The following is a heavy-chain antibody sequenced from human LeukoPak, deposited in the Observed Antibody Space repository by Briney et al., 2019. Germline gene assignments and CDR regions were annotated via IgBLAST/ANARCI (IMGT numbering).Heavy chain of an antibody. CDR3: ARGVYGDYVYNY. CDR1: GYTFTSYG. Sequence: ASVNVSCKASGYTFTSYGISWVRQAPGQGLEWMGWISAYNGDTNYAQKLQGRVTMTTDTSTSTAYMELRSLRSDDTAVYYCARGVYGDYVYNYWGQGTLVTVSS. D-gene: IGHD4-17*01. CDR2: ISAYNGDT. J-gene: IGHJ4*02. V-gene: IGHV1-18*01.